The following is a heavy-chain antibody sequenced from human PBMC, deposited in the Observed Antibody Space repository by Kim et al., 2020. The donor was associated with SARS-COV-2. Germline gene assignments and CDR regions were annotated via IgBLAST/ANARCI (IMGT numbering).Heavy chain of an antibody. D-gene: IGHD6-19*01. V-gene: IGHV3-9*01. CDR3: AKDMRSSGWYYFDY. J-gene: IGHJ4*02. Sequence: ADSLKGRFTISRDNDKNSLYLQMNSLRAEDTALYYCAKDMRSSGWYYFDYWGQGTLVTVSS.